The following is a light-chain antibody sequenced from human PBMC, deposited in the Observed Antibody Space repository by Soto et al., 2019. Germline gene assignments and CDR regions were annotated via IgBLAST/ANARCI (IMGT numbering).Light chain of an antibody. Sequence: QSVLPQPASVSGPAGQSITISCSGTMRDVGAYNLVSWYQQHPGTAPKLIIYEVRNRPSGISSRFSGSRSGNTASLTISGLQPEDEGDYYCSAYTARSTLVFGGGTKVTVL. CDR1: MRDVGAYNL. V-gene: IGLV2-14*01. J-gene: IGLJ3*02. CDR3: SAYTARSTLV. CDR2: EVR.